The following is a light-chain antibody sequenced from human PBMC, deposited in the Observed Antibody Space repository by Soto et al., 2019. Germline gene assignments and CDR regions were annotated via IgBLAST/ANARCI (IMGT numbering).Light chain of an antibody. V-gene: IGKV3-20*01. Sequence: EIVLTQSPGTLSLSPGERATLSCRASQSVSSSYLAWYQQKPGQAPRLLIYGASSRATGIPDRFSGSGSVTDFTLTISRLEPEDCAVYYCQRYGSSPRTFGQGTKVEIK. J-gene: IGKJ1*01. CDR1: QSVSSSY. CDR2: GAS. CDR3: QRYGSSPRT.